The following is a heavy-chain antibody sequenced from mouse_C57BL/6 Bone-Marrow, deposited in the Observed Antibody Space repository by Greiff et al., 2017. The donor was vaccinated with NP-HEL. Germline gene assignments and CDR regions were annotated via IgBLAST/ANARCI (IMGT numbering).Heavy chain of an antibody. Sequence: EVQLQQSGPELVKPGASVKISCKASGYTFTDYYMNWVKQSHGKSLEWIGDINPNNGGTSYNQKFKGKATLTVDKSSSTAYMELRSLTSEDSAVYYCARREGSSYAAWFAYWGQGTLVTVSA. V-gene: IGHV1-26*01. CDR1: GYTFTDYY. CDR3: ARREGSSYAAWFAY. CDR2: INPNNGGT. J-gene: IGHJ3*01. D-gene: IGHD1-1*01.